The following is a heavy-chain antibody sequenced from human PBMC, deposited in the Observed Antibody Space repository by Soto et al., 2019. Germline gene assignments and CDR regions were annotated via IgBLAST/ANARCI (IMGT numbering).Heavy chain of an antibody. J-gene: IGHJ4*02. Sequence: QVQLVQSGAEVKKPGSSVKVSCKASGGTFSSYAISWVQQAPGQGLEWMGGITPIFGTANYAQKFQGRVTITADESTNTAHMELSSLRSEDTAVYYCARDYGHDCSGGRCYFYFWGQGTLVTVSS. CDR3: ARDYGHDCSGGRCYFYF. D-gene: IGHD2-15*01. CDR2: ITPIFGTA. V-gene: IGHV1-69*01. CDR1: GGTFSSYA.